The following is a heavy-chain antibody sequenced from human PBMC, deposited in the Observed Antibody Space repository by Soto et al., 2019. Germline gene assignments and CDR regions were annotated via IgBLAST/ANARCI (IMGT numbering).Heavy chain of an antibody. CDR1: GGSISSSKYY. Sequence: SETLSLTCTVSGGSISSSKYYWGWIRQAPGKGLEWIGSIYYSGSTYYNPSLKSRVTISVDTSKNQFSLKLSSVTAADTAVYYCASPKIAFYNWFDPWGQGTLVTVSS. CDR3: ASPKIAFYNWFDP. V-gene: IGHV4-39*01. CDR2: IYYSGST. D-gene: IGHD3-3*02. J-gene: IGHJ5*02.